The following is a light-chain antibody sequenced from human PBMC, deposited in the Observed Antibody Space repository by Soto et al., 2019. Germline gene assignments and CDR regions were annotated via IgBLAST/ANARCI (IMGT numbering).Light chain of an antibody. V-gene: IGKV3D-15*01. J-gene: IGKJ1*01. CDR1: QSVSSN. CDR3: QQYGSSPRT. Sequence: EIVMTQSPATLSVSPGERATLSCRASQSVSSNLAWYQQKPGQAPRLLIYGASTRATGIPDRFSGSGSGTDLTLTISSLEPEDSAVYYCQQYGSSPRTFGKGTKVDI. CDR2: GAS.